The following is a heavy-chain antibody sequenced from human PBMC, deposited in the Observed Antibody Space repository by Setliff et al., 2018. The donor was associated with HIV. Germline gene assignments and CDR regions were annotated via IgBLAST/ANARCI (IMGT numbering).Heavy chain of an antibody. CDR2: INWNGGSI. CDR1: GFTFDDFG. D-gene: IGHD5-12*01. CDR3: AKDIRHSGYDHFDY. J-gene: IGHJ4*02. V-gene: IGHV3-20*04. Sequence: PGGSLRLSCAASGFTFDDFGMSWVRQGPGKGLEWVSSINWNGGSIGYADSVKGRFTISRDNAKNSLYLQMNSLRAEDTALYYCAKDIRHSGYDHFDYWGQGTLVTVSS.